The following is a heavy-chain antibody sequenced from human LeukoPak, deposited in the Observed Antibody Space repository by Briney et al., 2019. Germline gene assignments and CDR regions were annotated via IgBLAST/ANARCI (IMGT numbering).Heavy chain of an antibody. D-gene: IGHD1-26*01. CDR3: ALLVGASVGDAFDI. CDR2: INAGNGNT. CDR1: GYTFTSYA. J-gene: IGHJ3*02. V-gene: IGHV1-3*01. Sequence: GASVKVSCKASGYTFTSYAMHWVRQAPGQRLEWMGWINAGNGNTKYSQKFQGRVTITRDTSASTAYMELSSLRSEDTAVYYCALLVGASVGDAFDIWGQGTMVTVSS.